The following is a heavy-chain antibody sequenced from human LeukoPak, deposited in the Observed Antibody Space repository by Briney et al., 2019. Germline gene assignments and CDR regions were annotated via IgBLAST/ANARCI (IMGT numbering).Heavy chain of an antibody. CDR3: ARVGYSYGSDWYFDL. CDR2: ISSSGSTI. V-gene: IGHV3-48*03. Sequence: GSLRLSCAASGFTFSSYEMNWVRQAPGKGLEWVSYISSSGSTIYYADSVKGRFTISRDNAKNSLYLQMNGLRAEDTAVYYCARVGYSYGSDWYFDLWGRGTLVTVSS. CDR1: GFTFSSYE. D-gene: IGHD5-18*01. J-gene: IGHJ2*01.